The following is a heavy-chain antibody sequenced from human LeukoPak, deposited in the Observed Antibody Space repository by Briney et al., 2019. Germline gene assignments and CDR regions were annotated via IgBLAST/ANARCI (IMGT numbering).Heavy chain of an antibody. V-gene: IGHV3-7*03. Sequence: GGSLRLSCAASGFTFNTYWMSWVRQAPGKGLEWVANLKQDGSEEYYVASVKGRFTISRDNAKNSLYLQMNSLRAEDTAVYYCARAEYCYYCGMDVWGQGTTVIVSS. CDR2: LKQDGSEE. CDR3: ARAEYCYYCGMDV. D-gene: IGHD2/OR15-2a*01. CDR1: GFTFNTYW. J-gene: IGHJ6*02.